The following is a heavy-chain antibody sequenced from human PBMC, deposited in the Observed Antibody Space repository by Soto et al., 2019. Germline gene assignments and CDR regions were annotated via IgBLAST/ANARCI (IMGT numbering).Heavy chain of an antibody. Sequence: SETLSLTCTVSGGSISSYYWSWIRQPPGKGLEWIGYIYYSGSTNYNPSLKSRVTISVDTSKNQFSLKLSSVTAADTAVYYCARFLGYSSSTSCLNYYYYGMDVWGQGTTVTVSS. CDR3: ARFLGYSSSTSCLNYYYYGMDV. V-gene: IGHV4-59*01. J-gene: IGHJ6*02. CDR1: GGSISSYY. CDR2: IYYSGST. D-gene: IGHD2-2*01.